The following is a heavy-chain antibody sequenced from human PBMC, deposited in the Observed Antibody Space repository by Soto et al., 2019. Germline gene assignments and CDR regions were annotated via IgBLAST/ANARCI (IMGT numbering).Heavy chain of an antibody. Sequence: SETLSLTCSVSGGSINSRSYSWGWIRQPPGKGLEWIGTIYYSENTYYNPSLKSRVTISVDTSKNQFSLKLSSVTAADTAVYYCAKLAGYCSGNSCHGDYAMDVWGQGTTVTVSS. J-gene: IGHJ6*02. CDR1: GGSINSRSYS. V-gene: IGHV4-39*01. D-gene: IGHD2-2*01. CDR2: IYYSENT. CDR3: AKLAGYCSGNSCHGDYAMDV.